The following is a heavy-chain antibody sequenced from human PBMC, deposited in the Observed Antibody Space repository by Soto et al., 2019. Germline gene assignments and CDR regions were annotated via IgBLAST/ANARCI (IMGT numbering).Heavy chain of an antibody. CDR2: TYYRSKWYN. D-gene: IGHD6-19*01. CDR3: ARGSATIAVAGTYYFDY. Sequence: SQTLSLTCAISGDSVSSNSAAWNWIRQSPSRGLEWLGRTYYRSKWYNDYAVSVKSRITINPDTSKNQFSLQLNSVTPEDTAVYYCARGSATIAVAGTYYFDYWGQGTLVTVSS. V-gene: IGHV6-1*01. J-gene: IGHJ4*02. CDR1: GDSVSSNSAA.